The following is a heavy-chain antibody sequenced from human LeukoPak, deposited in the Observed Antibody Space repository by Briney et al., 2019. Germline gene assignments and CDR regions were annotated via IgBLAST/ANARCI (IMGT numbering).Heavy chain of an antibody. V-gene: IGHV4-34*01. Sequence: SETLSLTCAVYGGSFSGYYWSWICQPPGKGLEWIGEINHSGSTNYNPSLKSRVTLSVDTSKNQFSLKLSSVTAADTAVYYCARGGMITFGGVIVIDSPTFDYWGQGTLVTVSS. CDR3: ARGGMITFGGVIVIDSPTFDY. J-gene: IGHJ4*02. D-gene: IGHD3-16*02. CDR2: INHSGST. CDR1: GGSFSGYY.